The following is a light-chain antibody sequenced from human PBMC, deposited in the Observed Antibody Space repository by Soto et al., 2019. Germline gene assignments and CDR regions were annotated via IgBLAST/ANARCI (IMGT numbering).Light chain of an antibody. CDR3: SSYTSSSTLV. V-gene: IGLV2-14*01. Sequence: QSALTQPASVSGSPGQSIPISCTGTSSDVGGYNYVSWYQQHPGKAPKLRIYEVSNRPSGVSNRFTGSKSGNTASLTISRLQAEDEADYYCSSYTSSSTLVFGTGTKLTVL. J-gene: IGLJ1*01. CDR1: SSDVGGYNY. CDR2: EVS.